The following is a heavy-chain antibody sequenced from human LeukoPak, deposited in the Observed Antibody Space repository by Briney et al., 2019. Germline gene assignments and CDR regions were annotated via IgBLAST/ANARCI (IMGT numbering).Heavy chain of an antibody. D-gene: IGHD2-15*01. CDR3: ALGYCSGGSCYTTDFDY. Sequence: ASVKVSCKASGYTFTSYGISWVRQAPGQGLAWMGWISAYNGNTNYAQKLQGRVTMTTDTSTSTAYMELRSLRSDDTAVYYCALGYCSGGSCYTTDFDYWGQGTLVTVSS. J-gene: IGHJ4*02. CDR1: GYTFTSYG. CDR2: ISAYNGNT. V-gene: IGHV1-18*01.